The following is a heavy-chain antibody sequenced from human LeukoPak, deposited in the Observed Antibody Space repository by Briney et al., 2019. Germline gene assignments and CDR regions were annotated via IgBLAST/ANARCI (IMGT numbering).Heavy chain of an antibody. D-gene: IGHD4-17*01. V-gene: IGHV3-53*01. Sequence: GGSLRLPCAASGLTGSHNCVSWVRQAPGKGLEWVSAIHTSGDTCYADSVKGRFTISRDTSKNTLYLQINSLRVEDTAVYYCIVFGDSNHWGQGTLVTVSS. CDR1: GLTGSHNC. CDR3: IVFGDSNH. CDR2: IHTSGDT. J-gene: IGHJ5*02.